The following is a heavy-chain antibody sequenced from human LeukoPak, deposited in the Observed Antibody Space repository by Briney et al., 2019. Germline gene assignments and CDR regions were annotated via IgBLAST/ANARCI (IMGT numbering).Heavy chain of an antibody. V-gene: IGHV4-39*07. D-gene: IGHD3-16*02. CDR1: GGSISSSSYY. Sequence: PSETLSLTCTVSGGSISSSSYYWGWIRQPPGKGLEWIGSIYYSGSTYYNPSLKSRVTISVDTSKNQFSLKLSSVTAADTAVYYCARDRPTFGGVIVIPSFDYWGQGTLVTVSS. CDR2: IYYSGST. J-gene: IGHJ4*02. CDR3: ARDRPTFGGVIVIPSFDY.